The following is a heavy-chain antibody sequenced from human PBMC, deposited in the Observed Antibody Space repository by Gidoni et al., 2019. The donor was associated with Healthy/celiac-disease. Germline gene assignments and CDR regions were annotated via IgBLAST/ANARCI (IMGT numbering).Heavy chain of an antibody. Sequence: QVQLVESGGGVVQPGRSLRLSCAASGFTFSSYGMHWVRQAPGKGLEWVAVISYDGSNKYYADSVKGRFTISRDNSKNTLYLQMNSLRAEDTAVYYCAKDVVAGPDYWGQGTLVTVSS. CDR1: GFTFSSYG. J-gene: IGHJ4*02. CDR3: AKDVVAGPDY. D-gene: IGHD2-21*01. CDR2: ISYDGSNK. V-gene: IGHV3-30*18.